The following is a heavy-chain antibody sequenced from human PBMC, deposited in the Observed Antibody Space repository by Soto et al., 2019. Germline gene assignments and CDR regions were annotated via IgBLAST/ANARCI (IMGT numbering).Heavy chain of an antibody. J-gene: IGHJ5*02. CDR3: ARDQLEGNWFDP. CDR2: IYYSGST. V-gene: IGHV4-31*03. Sequence: TLSLTCTVSGGSISSGGYYCSWIRQHPGRGLEWIGYIYYSGSTDYNPSLKSRVTISVDTSKNQFSLKLTSVTAADTAVYYCARDQLEGNWFDPWGQGTLVTVSS. CDR1: GGSISSGGYY. D-gene: IGHD1-1*01.